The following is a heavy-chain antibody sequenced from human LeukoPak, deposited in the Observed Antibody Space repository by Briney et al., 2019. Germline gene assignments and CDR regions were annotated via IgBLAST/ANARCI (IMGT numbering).Heavy chain of an antibody. CDR1: GFTFSSYA. CDR3: AKDASPMVRGPLDY. V-gene: IGHV3-23*01. J-gene: IGHJ4*02. CDR2: ISGSGGST. Sequence: GGSLRLSCAASGFTFSSYAMSWVRQAPGKGLEWVSAISGSGGSTYYADSVKGRFTFSRDNSKNTLYLQMNSLRAEDTAVYYCAKDASPMVRGPLDYWGQGTLVTVSS. D-gene: IGHD3-10*01.